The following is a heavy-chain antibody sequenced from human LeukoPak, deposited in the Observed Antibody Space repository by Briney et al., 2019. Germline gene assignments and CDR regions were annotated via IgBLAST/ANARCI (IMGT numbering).Heavy chain of an antibody. J-gene: IGHJ4*02. CDR1: GFSVSNNY. CDR3: ARDSRSGGVLDY. D-gene: IGHD2-15*01. CDR2: LFSGGNT. Sequence: GGSLRLSCAASGFSVSNNYMSWVRQAPGKGLEWVSVLFSGGNTYYADSVKGRFTISRDNSKNTLYLPMNSLRAEDTAVYYCARDSRSGGVLDYWGQGTLVTVSS. V-gene: IGHV3-53*01.